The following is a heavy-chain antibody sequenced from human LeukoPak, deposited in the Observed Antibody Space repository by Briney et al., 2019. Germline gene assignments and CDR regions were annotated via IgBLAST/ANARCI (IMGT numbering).Heavy chain of an antibody. CDR1: GGSISSGDYY. Sequence: SETXSLTCTVSGGSISSGDYYWSWIRQPPGKGLEWIGYIYYSGSTYYNPSLKSRVTISVDTSKNQFSLKLSSVTAADTAVYYCASPTIFGVVIDYWGQGTLVTVSS. V-gene: IGHV4-30-4*08. J-gene: IGHJ4*02. D-gene: IGHD3-3*01. CDR2: IYYSGST. CDR3: ASPTIFGVVIDY.